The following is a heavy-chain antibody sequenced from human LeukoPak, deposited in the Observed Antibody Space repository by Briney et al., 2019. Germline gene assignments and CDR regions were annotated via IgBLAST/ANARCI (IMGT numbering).Heavy chain of an antibody. V-gene: IGHV4-4*07. D-gene: IGHD3-9*01. CDR1: GGSISSYY. CDR3: ARGPDYDILTGYSQYFDY. J-gene: IGHJ4*02. CDR2: IYTSGST. Sequence: PSETLSLTCTVSGGSISSYYWSWIRQPAGKGLEWIGRIYTSGSTNYNPSLKSRVTMSVDTSKNQFSLKLSSVTAADTAVYYCARGPDYDILTGYSQYFDYWGQGTLVTVSS.